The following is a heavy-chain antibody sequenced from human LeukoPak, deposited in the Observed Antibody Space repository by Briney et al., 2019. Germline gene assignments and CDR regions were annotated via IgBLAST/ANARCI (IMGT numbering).Heavy chain of an antibody. V-gene: IGHV3-23*01. CDR2: ISGSTGRT. D-gene: IGHD3-16*01. Sequence: GGSLRLSCAASGFTFSTYAMSWVRQAPGKGLEWVSAISGSTGRTYYADSVKGRFTISRDNSKNTLYLQMNNLRAEDTAVYYCAKTSSADFMITFWGGGDFDYWGQGTLVTVSS. CDR1: GFTFSTYA. J-gene: IGHJ4*02. CDR3: AKTSSADFMITFWGGGDFDY.